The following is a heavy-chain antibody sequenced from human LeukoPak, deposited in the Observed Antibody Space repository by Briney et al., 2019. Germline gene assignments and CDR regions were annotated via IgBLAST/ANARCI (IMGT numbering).Heavy chain of an antibody. Sequence: SVKVSCKASGGTFSSHAISWVRQAPGQRLEWMGGIILVLGTENNAQKFQGGVTITTDESTSTAYMDLSSLRSDDTAVYYCASSMREFGYYDRSGYTQHWGQGTLVPVSS. CDR2: IILVLGTE. CDR1: GGTFSSHA. CDR3: ASSMREFGYYDRSGYTQH. D-gene: IGHD3-22*01. J-gene: IGHJ1*01. V-gene: IGHV1-69*05.